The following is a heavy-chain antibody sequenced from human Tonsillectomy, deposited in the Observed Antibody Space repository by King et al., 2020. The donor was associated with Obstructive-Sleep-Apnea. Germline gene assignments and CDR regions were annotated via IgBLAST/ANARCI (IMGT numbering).Heavy chain of an antibody. Sequence: VQLVESGGGLVQPGGSLRLSCAASGFTFSRYSMNWVRQAPGKGLEWVSYISSSSSTIYYADSVKGRFTISRDNAKNSLYLQMNSLRAEDTAVYYCARRSIEVADRAFDIWGQGTMVTVSS. CDR3: ARRSIEVADRAFDI. CDR2: ISSSSSTI. V-gene: IGHV3-48*01. J-gene: IGHJ3*02. D-gene: IGHD6-19*01. CDR1: GFTFSRYS.